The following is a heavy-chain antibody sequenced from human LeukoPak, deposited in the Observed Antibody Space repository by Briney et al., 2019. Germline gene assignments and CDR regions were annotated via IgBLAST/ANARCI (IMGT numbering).Heavy chain of an antibody. D-gene: IGHD3-3*01. CDR2: IKQDGSEK. CDR1: GFTFSSYW. V-gene: IGHV3-7*01. J-gene: IGHJ4*02. CDR3: GKPYYDFWSGYNFDY. Sequence: GGSLRLSCAASGFTFSSYWMSWVRQAPGKGLEWEANIKQDGSEKYYVDSVKGRFTISRDNAKNSLYLQMNSLRAEDTAVYYCGKPYYDFWSGYNFDYWGQGTLVTVSS.